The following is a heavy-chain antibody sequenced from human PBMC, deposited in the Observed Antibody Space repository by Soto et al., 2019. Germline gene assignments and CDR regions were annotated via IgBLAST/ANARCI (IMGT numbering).Heavy chain of an antibody. CDR2: ISGSGGST. CDR3: AKSFSSNWYDYFDY. CDR1: GFTFSDYA. D-gene: IGHD6-13*01. J-gene: IGHJ4*02. Sequence: GSLRLSCAASGFTFSDYAMSWVRQAPGKGLEWVSAISGSGGSTYYADSVKGRFTISRDKSKNTLYLHMNSLRAEDTALYYCAKSFSSNWYDYFDYWGQGSLVTGSS. V-gene: IGHV3-23*01.